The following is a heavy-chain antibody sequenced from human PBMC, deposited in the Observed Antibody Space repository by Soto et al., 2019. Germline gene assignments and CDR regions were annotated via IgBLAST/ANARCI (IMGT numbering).Heavy chain of an antibody. CDR2: IIPILGIA. CDR1: GGTFSSYT. J-gene: IGHJ6*03. D-gene: IGHD3-3*01. Sequence: SVKVSCKASGGTFSSYTISWVRQAPGQGLEWMGRIIPILGIANYAQKFQGRVTITADKSTSTAYMELSSLRSEDTAVYYCATIQRITIFGVVTPPHDYYMAVWGKGTTVPVSS. V-gene: IGHV1-69*02. CDR3: ATIQRITIFGVVTPPHDYYMAV.